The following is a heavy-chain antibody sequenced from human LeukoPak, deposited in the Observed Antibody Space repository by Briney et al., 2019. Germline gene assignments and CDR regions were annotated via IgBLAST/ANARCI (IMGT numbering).Heavy chain of an antibody. J-gene: IGHJ4*02. CDR1: GGAISGYS. CDR2: IHYRGRT. Sequence: PSETLSLTCTVSGGAISGYSWSWIRQSPGEGLEWIGYIHYRGRTTYNPSLKSRVTISVDTSKNQFSLKLSSLTAADTAVYYCARSVLGYSYGLHIDYWGQGTLVTVSS. D-gene: IGHD5-18*01. CDR3: ARSVLGYSYGLHIDY. V-gene: IGHV4-59*01.